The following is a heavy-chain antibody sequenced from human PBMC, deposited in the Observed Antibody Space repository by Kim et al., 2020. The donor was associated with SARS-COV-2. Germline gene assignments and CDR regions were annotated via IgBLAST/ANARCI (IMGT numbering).Heavy chain of an antibody. CDR2: ISYDGSNK. D-gene: IGHD4-17*01. J-gene: IGHJ6*02. CDR3: AKDAEQNDYGDWFYYYYYGMDV. CDR1: GFTFSSYG. Sequence: GGSLRLSCAASGFTFSSYGMHWVRQAPGKGLEWVAVISYDGSNKYYADSVKGRFTISRDNSKNTLYLQMNSLRAEDTAVYYCAKDAEQNDYGDWFYYYYYGMDVWGQGTTVTVSS. V-gene: IGHV3-30*18.